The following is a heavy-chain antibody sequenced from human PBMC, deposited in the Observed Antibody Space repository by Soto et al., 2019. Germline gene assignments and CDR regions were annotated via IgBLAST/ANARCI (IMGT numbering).Heavy chain of an antibody. CDR1: GFTFSSYW. Sequence: EVQLVESGGGLVQPGGSLRLSCAASGFTFSSYWMSWVRQAPGKGLEWVANIRQDGNKEYSVDSVKGRFTISRDNAKNSLYLQMSCLRAEDTAVYDCARVGYSGWPLEYWGQGTLVTVSS. D-gene: IGHD5-12*01. CDR3: ARVGYSGWPLEY. J-gene: IGHJ4*02. V-gene: IGHV3-7*01. CDR2: IRQDGNKE.